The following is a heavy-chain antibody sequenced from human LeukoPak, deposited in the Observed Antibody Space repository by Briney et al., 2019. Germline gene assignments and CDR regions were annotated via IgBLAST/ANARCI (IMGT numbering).Heavy chain of an antibody. CDR1: GYTLTSYD. J-gene: IGHJ5*02. CDR2: MNPNSGNT. CDR3: ATVVVPDEGWFDP. Sequence: ASVKVSCKASGYTLTSYDINWVRQATGQGLEWTGWMNPNSGNTGYAQKFQGRVTITRNTSISTAYMELSSLRSEDTAVYYCATVVVPDEGWFDPWGQGTLVTVSS. V-gene: IGHV1-8*03. D-gene: IGHD2-2*01.